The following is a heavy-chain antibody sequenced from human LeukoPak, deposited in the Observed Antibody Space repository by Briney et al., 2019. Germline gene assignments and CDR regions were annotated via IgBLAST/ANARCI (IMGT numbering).Heavy chain of an antibody. D-gene: IGHD2-15*01. V-gene: IGHV3-48*01. J-gene: IGHJ6*03. CDR2: ISSSSSTI. CDR3: ARVGPDSEYYYYMDV. CDR1: GFTFSSYS. Sequence: GGSLRLSCAASGFTFSSYSMNWVRQAPGKGLGWVSYISSSSSTIYYADSVKGRFTISRDNAKNSLYLQMNSLRAEDTAVYYCARVGPDSEYYYYMDVWGKGTTVTVSS.